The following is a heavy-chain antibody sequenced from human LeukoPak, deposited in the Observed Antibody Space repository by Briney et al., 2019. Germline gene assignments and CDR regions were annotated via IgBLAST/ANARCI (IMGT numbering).Heavy chain of an antibody. V-gene: IGHV1-18*01. CDR1: GYTFSSYG. CDR3: ARDNSVGDNAWWFDP. Sequence: ASVKVSCKASGYTFSSYGITWVRQAPGQGLEWMGWISAYNGNTNYAQKLQGRVTMTRDMSTSTDYMELSSLRSEDTAIYYCARDNSVGDNAWWFDPWGQGTLVTVSS. CDR2: ISAYNGNT. J-gene: IGHJ5*02. D-gene: IGHD1-26*01.